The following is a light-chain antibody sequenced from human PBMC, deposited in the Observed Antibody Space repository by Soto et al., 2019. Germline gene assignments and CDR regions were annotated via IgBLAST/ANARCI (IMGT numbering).Light chain of an antibody. V-gene: IGLV2-14*03. Sequence: QSVLTQPASVSGSPGQSITISCTGTSSDVGGYNYVSWYQHHPGKAPKIIIYDVTNRPSGVSNPFSGYKSGNTASLTISGLQPEDEADYYCSSYTTSNTRQIVFGTGTKVTVL. CDR3: SSYTTSNTRQIV. CDR2: DVT. CDR1: SSDVGGYNY. J-gene: IGLJ1*01.